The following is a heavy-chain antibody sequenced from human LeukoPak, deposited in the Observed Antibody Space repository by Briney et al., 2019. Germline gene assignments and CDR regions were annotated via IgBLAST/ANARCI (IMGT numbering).Heavy chain of an antibody. CDR2: IYTSGST. V-gene: IGHV4-4*09. D-gene: IGHD2-2*01. Sequence: SETLSLTCTVAGGSISSYYWSWIRQPPGKGLEWIGYIYTSGSTNYNPSLKSRVTISVDTSKNQFSLKLSSVTAADTAVYYCARSLIPRYCSSTSCYPYWYSDLWGRGTLVTVSS. CDR1: GGSISSYY. J-gene: IGHJ2*01. CDR3: ARSLIPRYCSSTSCYPYWYSDL.